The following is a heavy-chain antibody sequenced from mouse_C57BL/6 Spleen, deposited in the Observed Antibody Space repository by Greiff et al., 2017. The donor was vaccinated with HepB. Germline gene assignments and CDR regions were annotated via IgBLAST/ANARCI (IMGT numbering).Heavy chain of an antibody. V-gene: IGHV14-4*01. CDR2: IVPENGDT. CDR1: GFNIKDDY. CDR3: TTAYYGSEMDY. D-gene: IGHD1-1*01. Sequence: VQLKQSGAELVRPGASVKLSCTASGFNIKDDYMHWVKQRPEQGLEWIGWIVPENGDTEYASKFQGKATITADTSSNTAYLQLSSLTSEDTAVYYCTTAYYGSEMDYWGQGTSVTVSS. J-gene: IGHJ4*01.